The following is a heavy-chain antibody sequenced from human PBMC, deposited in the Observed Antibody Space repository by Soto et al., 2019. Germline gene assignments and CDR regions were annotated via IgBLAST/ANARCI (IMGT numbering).Heavy chain of an antibody. CDR3: AGVGASGY. V-gene: IGHV3-48*03. D-gene: IGHD1-26*01. CDR1: GFILSTYE. CDR2: MSSRGSTV. Sequence: GGSLRLSCAASGFILSTYEMNWLRQAPGKGLEWVSYMSSRGSTVYYADSVKGRFTISRDNAKNSLYLQMNSLRAEDTAVYYCAGVGASGYWGQGTLVTVSS. J-gene: IGHJ4*02.